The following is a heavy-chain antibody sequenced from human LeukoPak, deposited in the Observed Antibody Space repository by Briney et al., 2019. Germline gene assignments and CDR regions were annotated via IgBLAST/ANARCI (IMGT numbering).Heavy chain of an antibody. CDR2: IKSKTDGGTT. V-gene: IGHV3-15*01. D-gene: IGHD6-13*01. Sequence: PGGSLRLSCAASGFTFSNAWMSWVRQAPGKGLEWVGRIKSKTDGGTTDYAAPVKGIFTISRDDSKNTLYLQMNSLKTEDTAVYYCTTDLAAAFFDYWGQGTLVTVSS. J-gene: IGHJ4*02. CDR3: TTDLAAAFFDY. CDR1: GFTFSNAW.